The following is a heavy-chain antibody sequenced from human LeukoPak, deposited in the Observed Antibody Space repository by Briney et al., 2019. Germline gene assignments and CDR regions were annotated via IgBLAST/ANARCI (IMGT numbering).Heavy chain of an antibody. CDR1: GYSISSGYY. CDR2: IYHSGST. CDR3: ARNLVGATE. Sequence: SETLSLTCTVSGYSISSGYYWGWIRQPPGKGLEWIGSIYHSGSTCYNPSLKSRVTISVDTSKNQFSLKLSPVTAADTAVYYCARNLVGATEWGQGTLVTVSS. J-gene: IGHJ4*02. D-gene: IGHD1-26*01. V-gene: IGHV4-38-2*02.